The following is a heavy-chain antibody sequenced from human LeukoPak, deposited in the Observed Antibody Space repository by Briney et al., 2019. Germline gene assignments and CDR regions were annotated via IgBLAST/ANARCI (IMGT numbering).Heavy chain of an antibody. CDR3: VREPPNRDYLSKIDY. J-gene: IGHJ4*02. CDR1: GFTFSSHA. CDR2: ISSDGTHQ. V-gene: IGHV3-30-3*01. Sequence: GGSLRLSCAASGFTFSSHAMHWVRQAPGRGLDWVAVISSDGTHQHYADSVKGRFTLSRDNSKHSLDLQMNGLRAEDTAVYYCVREPPNRDYLSKIDYWGQGTLVTVSS. D-gene: IGHD4-17*01.